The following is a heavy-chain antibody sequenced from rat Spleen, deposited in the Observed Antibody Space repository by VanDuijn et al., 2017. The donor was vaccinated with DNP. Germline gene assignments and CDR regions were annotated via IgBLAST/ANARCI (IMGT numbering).Heavy chain of an antibody. CDR2: ISSGGST. Sequence: QVQLKESGPGLVQPSQTLSLTCTVSGFSLTSYTVSWVRQPPGKGLEWIATISSGGSTYYNSALKSRLSISRDTSKSQVFLKLNSLQTEDTATYYCARDLIIRDTTSAMDAWGQGTSVTVSS. CDR1: GFSLTSYT. V-gene: IGHV2-6*01. D-gene: IGHD4-3*01. CDR3: ARDLIIRDTTSAMDA. J-gene: IGHJ4*01.